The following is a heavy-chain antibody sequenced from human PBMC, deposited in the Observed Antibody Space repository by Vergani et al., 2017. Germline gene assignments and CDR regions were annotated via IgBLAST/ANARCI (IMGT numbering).Heavy chain of an antibody. J-gene: IGHJ3*02. Sequence: QVQLVESGGGVVQPGRSLRLSCAASGFTFSSYAMHWVRQAPGKGLEWVAVMAYDGSNKYYADSVKGRFTISRDNSKNTLSLQMNILRAEDTAVYYFAIDAHCSSTSCYAPDSFDIWGQGTMVTVYS. D-gene: IGHD2-2*01. CDR1: GFTFSSYA. CDR2: MAYDGSNK. V-gene: IGHV3-30-3*01. CDR3: AIDAHCSSTSCYAPDSFDI.